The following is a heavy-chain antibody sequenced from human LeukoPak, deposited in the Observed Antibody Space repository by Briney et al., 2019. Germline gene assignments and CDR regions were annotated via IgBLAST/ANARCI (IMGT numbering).Heavy chain of an antibody. CDR1: GGTFSSYA. V-gene: IGHV1-69*05. Sequence: ASVKVSCKASGGTFSSYAISWVRQAPGQGLEWMGGIIPIFGTANYAQKFQGRVTITTDESTSTAYMELSSLRSEDTAVYYCARDTDYGSGSYYGYWGQGTLATVSS. CDR3: ARDTDYGSGSYYGY. D-gene: IGHD3-10*01. CDR2: IIPIFGTA. J-gene: IGHJ4*02.